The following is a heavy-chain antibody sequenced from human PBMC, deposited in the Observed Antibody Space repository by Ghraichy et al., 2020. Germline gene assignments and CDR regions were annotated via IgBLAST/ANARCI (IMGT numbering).Heavy chain of an antibody. D-gene: IGHD4-17*01. CDR3: ARALNYGGFDY. CDR2: VYYDGST. J-gene: IGHJ4*02. CDR1: GGAISSSAYS. V-gene: IGHV4-30-2*01. Sequence: LTCAVSGGAISSSAYSWTWVRQPPEKGLGWIAYVYYDGSTYYNPSLKSRVTISLDNSKNQFSLELTSVTAADTAVYYCARALNYGGFDYWGQGTLVTVSS.